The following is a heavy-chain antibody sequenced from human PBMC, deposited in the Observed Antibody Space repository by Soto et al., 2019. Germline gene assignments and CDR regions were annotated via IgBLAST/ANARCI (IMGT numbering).Heavy chain of an antibody. CDR2: INHSGST. Sequence: QVQLQQWGAGLLKPSETLSLTCAVYGGSFSGYYWSWIRQPPGKGLEWIGEINHSGSTNYNPSLKSRVTISVDTPKNQFSLKLSSVTAADTAVYYCARAAFNSGGSCYGYWGQGTLVTVSS. CDR1: GGSFSGYY. V-gene: IGHV4-34*01. J-gene: IGHJ4*02. D-gene: IGHD2-15*01. CDR3: ARAAFNSGGSCYGY.